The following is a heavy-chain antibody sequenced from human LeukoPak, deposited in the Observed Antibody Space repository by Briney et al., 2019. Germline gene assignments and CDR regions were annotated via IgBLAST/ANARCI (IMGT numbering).Heavy chain of an antibody. V-gene: IGHV3-7*01. Sequence: GGSLRLSCAASGFTFSSYWMSWVRQAPGKGLEWVANIKQDESEKYYVDSVKGRFTISRDNAKNSLYLQMNSLRAEDTAVYYCARGWLVRGVSYYYYGMDVWGQGTTVTVSS. D-gene: IGHD3-10*01. CDR1: GFTFSSYW. CDR3: ARGWLVRGVSYYYYGMDV. CDR2: IKQDESEK. J-gene: IGHJ6*02.